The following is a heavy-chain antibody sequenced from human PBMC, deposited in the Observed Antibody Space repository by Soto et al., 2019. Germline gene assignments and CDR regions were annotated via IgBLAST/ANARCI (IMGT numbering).Heavy chain of an antibody. CDR2: IYYSGST. D-gene: IGHD5-12*01. J-gene: IGHJ6*02. V-gene: IGHV4-30-4*01. Sequence: SETLSLTCTLSGRSISSGDYYWSWIRQPPGKGLEWIGYIYYSGSTYYNPSLKSRVTISVDTSKNQFSLKLSSVTAADTAVYYCARLGYEYYYYGIDVRGQGTTVT. CDR3: ARLGYEYYYYGIDV. CDR1: GRSISSGDYY.